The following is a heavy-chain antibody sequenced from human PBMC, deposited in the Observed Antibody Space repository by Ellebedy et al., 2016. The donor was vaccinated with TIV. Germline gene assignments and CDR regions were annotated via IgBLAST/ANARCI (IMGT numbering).Heavy chain of an antibody. Sequence: ESLKISCTVSGDSISGSYWNWIRQPPGRGLEWIGCIYYTGTTYYNPSLKSRVTISLDTSKNQFSLKVNSVTAADTAVYYCARTNAFDIWGRGTMVTVSS. CDR1: GDSISGSY. J-gene: IGHJ3*02. CDR3: ARTNAFDI. V-gene: IGHV4-59*01. CDR2: IYYTGTT.